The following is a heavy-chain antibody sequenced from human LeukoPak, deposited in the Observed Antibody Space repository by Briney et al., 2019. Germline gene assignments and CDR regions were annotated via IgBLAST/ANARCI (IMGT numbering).Heavy chain of an antibody. CDR1: GFTFDDYA. CDR2: ISWNSGSI. CDR3: AKASVGGYDAALGY. Sequence: GGSLRLSCAASGFTFDDYAMHWVRQAPGKGLEWVSGISWNSGSIGYADSVKGRFTISRDNAKNSLYLQMSSLRAEDTALYYCAKASVGGYDAALGYWGQGTLVTVSS. V-gene: IGHV3-9*01. D-gene: IGHD5-12*01. J-gene: IGHJ4*02.